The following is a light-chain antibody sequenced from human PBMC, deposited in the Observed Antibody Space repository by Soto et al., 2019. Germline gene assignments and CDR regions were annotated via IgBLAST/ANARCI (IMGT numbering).Light chain of an antibody. J-gene: IGLJ3*02. V-gene: IGLV2-14*01. CDR1: SSDVGAFNY. Sequence: QSALTQPASVSGSPGQSITISCTGTSSDVGAFNYVSWYQQYPGKAPKLIIYEVTNRPSGVSNRFSGPKSGNTASLTISGLRTEDEADYYCNSYASSSARVFGGGTKLTVL. CDR3: NSYASSSARV. CDR2: EVT.